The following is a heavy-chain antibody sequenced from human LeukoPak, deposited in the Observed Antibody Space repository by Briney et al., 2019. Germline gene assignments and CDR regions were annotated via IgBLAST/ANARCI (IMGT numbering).Heavy chain of an antibody. CDR1: GFTFSSYA. J-gene: IGHJ4*02. D-gene: IGHD3-10*01. CDR2: IRGSGGST. V-gene: IGHV3-23*01. Sequence: PGGSLRLSCAASGFTFSSYAMSWVRQARGKGLEWVSAIRGSGGSTYYADSVRRGFPISRDNSKTPVYLQMNRLRAEDTAVYYCAKGAEEVLWFGELLPHFDYWGQGTLVTVSS. CDR3: AKGAEEVLWFGELLPHFDY.